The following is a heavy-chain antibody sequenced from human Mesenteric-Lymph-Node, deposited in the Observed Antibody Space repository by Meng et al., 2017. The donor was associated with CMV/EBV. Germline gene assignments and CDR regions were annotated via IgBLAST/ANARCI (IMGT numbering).Heavy chain of an antibody. V-gene: IGHV3-23*03. D-gene: IGHD6-13*01. CDR1: GFTFSSYA. J-gene: IGHJ4*02. CDR3: AKVYSSWYFDY. Sequence: GGSLRLSCAASGFTFSSYAMSWVRQAPGKGLEWVSVIYSGGSSTYYADSVKGRFTISRDNSKNTLYLQMNSLRAEDTAVYYCAKVYSSWYFDYWGQGTLVTVSS. CDR2: IYSGGSST.